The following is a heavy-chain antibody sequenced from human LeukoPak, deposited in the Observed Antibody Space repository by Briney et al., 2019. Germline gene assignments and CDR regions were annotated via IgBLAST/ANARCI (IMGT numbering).Heavy chain of an antibody. D-gene: IGHD3-10*01. CDR1: GFTFSNAW. J-gene: IGHJ4*02. V-gene: IGHV3-15*01. CDR3: TTPYYYGSGTITPIYSFDY. Sequence: VALRLSCAASGFTFSNAWMSWVRQAPGKGLEWVGRIKSRTDGGTTDYAAPVKGKFTISRDDSKNTLYLQMNSLNTEDTAVYYCTTPYYYGSGTITPIYSFDYWGQGTLVTVSS. CDR2: IKSRTDGGTT.